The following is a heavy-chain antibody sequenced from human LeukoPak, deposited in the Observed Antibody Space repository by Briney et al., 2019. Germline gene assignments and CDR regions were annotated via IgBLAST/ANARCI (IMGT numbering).Heavy chain of an antibody. CDR1: GFTFSSYW. CDR2: INHNGNVN. Sequence: RGSLRLSCAASGFTFSSYWMNWARQAPGKGLEWVASINHNGNVNYYVDSEKGRFTISRDNAKNSLYLHMHSLRAEDTAIYYCARLKLGYWYFDLWGRGTLLTVSS. CDR3: ARLKLGYWYFDL. J-gene: IGHJ2*01. D-gene: IGHD7-27*01. V-gene: IGHV3-7*03.